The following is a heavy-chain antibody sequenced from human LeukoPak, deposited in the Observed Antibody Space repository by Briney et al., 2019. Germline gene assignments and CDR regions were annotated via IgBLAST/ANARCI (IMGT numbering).Heavy chain of an antibody. J-gene: IGHJ1*01. CDR2: INSDETIS. CDR1: GFTFSSYW. V-gene: IGHV3-74*01. Sequence: GGSLRLSCAASGFTFSSYWMHWVRHVPNQGLMWVSRINSDETISEYVDSVNGRFTISRDNAKNTLYLQMNSLRAEDTAVYFCLYGGYFQHWGQGTLVTVSS. CDR3: LYGGYFQH. D-gene: IGHD3-16*01.